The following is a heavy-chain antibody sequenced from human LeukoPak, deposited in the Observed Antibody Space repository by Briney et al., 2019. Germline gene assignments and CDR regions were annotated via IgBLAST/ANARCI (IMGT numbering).Heavy chain of an antibody. J-gene: IGHJ4*02. CDR1: GGSLSSGDYY. V-gene: IGHV4-30-4*01. D-gene: IGHD6-19*01. Sequence: SETLSLTCTVSGGSLSSGDYYWRWIRQPPGKGLEWIGYIYYSGSTYYNPSLKSRVTISVDTSKNQFSLKLSSVTAADTAVYYCARGQWLVLDYWGQGTLVTVSS. CDR3: ARGQWLVLDY. CDR2: IYYSGST.